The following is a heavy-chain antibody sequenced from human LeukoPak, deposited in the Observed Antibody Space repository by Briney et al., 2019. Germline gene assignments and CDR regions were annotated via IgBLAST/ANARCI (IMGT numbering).Heavy chain of an antibody. V-gene: IGHV3-23*01. D-gene: IGHD4-11*01. Sequence: PGGSLRLSCAASGFTFSSYAMHWVRQAPGKGLEWVSAIRGSGGSTYYADSVQGRFTISRDNSKNTLYLQMNSLRAEDTAVYYCVSDSNYNYWGQGTLVTVSS. CDR2: IRGSGGST. CDR3: VSDSNYNY. J-gene: IGHJ4*02. CDR1: GFTFSSYA.